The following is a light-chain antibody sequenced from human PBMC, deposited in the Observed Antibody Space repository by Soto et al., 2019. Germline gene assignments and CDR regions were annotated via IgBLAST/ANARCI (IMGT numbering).Light chain of an antibody. Sequence: DIHLTQSPSTLSASVGDRVTITCRASQRVSIWLAWYRQKPGKAPEVLVWDASSLQRGVPSRFSGSGSGTEFTLTISSLQPDDFATYYCQQYNGYSTWTFGQGTKVEIK. J-gene: IGKJ1*01. CDR1: QRVSIW. CDR2: DAS. V-gene: IGKV1-5*01. CDR3: QQYNGYSTWT.